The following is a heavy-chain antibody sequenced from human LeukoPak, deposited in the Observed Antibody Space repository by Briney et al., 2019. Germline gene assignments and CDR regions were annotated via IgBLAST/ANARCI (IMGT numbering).Heavy chain of an antibody. J-gene: IGHJ4*02. CDR1: GFTFSSYS. D-gene: IGHD2-15*01. CDR3: ARAPHSWHEYYFDY. CDR2: ISSSSSYI. Sequence: GGSLRLSCAASGFTFSSYSMNWVRQAPGKGLEWVSSISSSSSYIYYADSVKGRFTISRDSAKNSLYLQMNSLRAEDTAVYYCARAPHSWHEYYFDYWGQGTLVTVSS. V-gene: IGHV3-21*01.